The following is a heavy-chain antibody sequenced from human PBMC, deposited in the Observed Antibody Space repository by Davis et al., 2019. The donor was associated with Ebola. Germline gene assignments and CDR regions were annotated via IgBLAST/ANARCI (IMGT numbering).Heavy chain of an antibody. CDR1: GGSISSSSYY. CDR3: ARQGRLYYYYGMDV. Sequence: MPSETLSLTCAVSGGSISSSSYYWGWIRQPPGKGLAWIGSIYYSGSTYYNPSLKSRVTISVDTSKNQFSLKLSSVTAADTAVYYCARQGRLYYYYGMDVWGQGTTVTVSS. CDR2: IYYSGST. V-gene: IGHV4-39*01. J-gene: IGHJ6*02.